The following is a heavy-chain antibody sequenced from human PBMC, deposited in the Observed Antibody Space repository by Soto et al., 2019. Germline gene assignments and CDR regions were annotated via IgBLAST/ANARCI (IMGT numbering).Heavy chain of an antibody. Sequence: EVQLLESGGGLVQPGGSLRLSCAASGFTFSSYAMSWVRQAPGKGLEWVSAISGSGGSTYYADSVKGRFTISRDNSKNTLYLQMNSLRAEDTAVYYCAKSSGYYGSGSYYPFDYWGQGTLVIVSS. CDR1: GFTFSSYA. CDR2: ISGSGGST. J-gene: IGHJ4*02. CDR3: AKSSGYYGSGSYYPFDY. D-gene: IGHD3-10*01. V-gene: IGHV3-23*01.